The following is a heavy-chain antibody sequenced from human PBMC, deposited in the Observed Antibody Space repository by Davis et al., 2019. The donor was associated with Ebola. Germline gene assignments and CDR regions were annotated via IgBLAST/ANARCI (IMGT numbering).Heavy chain of an antibody. D-gene: IGHD5-24*01. CDR1: GFTFSSYG. Sequence: GGSLRLSCAASGFTFSSYGMHWVRQAPGKGLEWVAVIWYDGSNKYYADSVKGRFTISRDNSKNTLYLQMNSLRAEDTAVYYCAREMATTNDAFDIWGQGTMVSVSS. V-gene: IGHV3-33*01. CDR3: AREMATTNDAFDI. CDR2: IWYDGSNK. J-gene: IGHJ3*02.